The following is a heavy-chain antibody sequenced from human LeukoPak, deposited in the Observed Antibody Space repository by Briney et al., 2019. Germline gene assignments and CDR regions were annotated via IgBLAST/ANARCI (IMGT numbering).Heavy chain of an antibody. CDR3: ARTGIVGAHAFDI. CDR2: IYTSGST. Sequence: SETLSLTCTASGGSISSGSYYWSWIRQPAGKGLEWIGRIYTSGSTNYNPSLKSRVTISVDTSKNQFSLKLSSVTAADTAVYYCARTGIVGAHAFDIWGQGTMVTVSS. V-gene: IGHV4-61*02. CDR1: GGSISSGSYY. D-gene: IGHD1-26*01. J-gene: IGHJ3*02.